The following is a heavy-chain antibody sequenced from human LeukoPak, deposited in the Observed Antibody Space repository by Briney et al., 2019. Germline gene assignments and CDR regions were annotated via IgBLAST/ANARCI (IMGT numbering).Heavy chain of an antibody. Sequence: GESLKISCKGSGYTFTNYWIGWVRQMPGKGLEYMGIIYPGDSDTRYSPSFQGQVTISVDKSISTAYLQWSSLKASDTAMYYCATRPLRSSGYYLDYWGQGTLVTVSS. CDR1: GYTFTNYW. D-gene: IGHD3-22*01. CDR2: IYPGDSDT. CDR3: ATRPLRSSGYYLDY. J-gene: IGHJ4*02. V-gene: IGHV5-51*01.